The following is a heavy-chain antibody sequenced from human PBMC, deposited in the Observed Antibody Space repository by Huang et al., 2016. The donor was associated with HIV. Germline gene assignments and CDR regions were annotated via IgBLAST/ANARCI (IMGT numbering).Heavy chain of an antibody. Sequence: QLLLQESGPGLVKPSEALALTCAGSGGSIRSSDYHWGWIRQPPGKGLEWIGSIYYKGRTPNSPSLTSRVTIAVDTSKNLLFLNLTSMTAADTAVYYCARHREGPVAYYSGWGSHLNYMDVWGRGRTVVVSS. D-gene: IGHD3-10*01. CDR3: ARHREGPVAYYSGWGSHLNYMDV. V-gene: IGHV4-39*01. CDR1: GGSIRSSDYH. J-gene: IGHJ6*03. CDR2: IYYKGRT.